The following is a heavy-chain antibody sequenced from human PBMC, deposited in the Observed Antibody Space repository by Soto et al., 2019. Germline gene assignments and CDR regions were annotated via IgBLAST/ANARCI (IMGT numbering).Heavy chain of an antibody. CDR2: ISYDGSNK. V-gene: IGHV3-30*18. J-gene: IGHJ1*01. D-gene: IGHD3-22*01. CDR1: GFTFSSYG. Sequence: PGGSLRLSCAASGFTFSSYGMHWVRQAPGKGLEWVAVISYDGSNKYYADSVKGRFTISRDNSKNTLYLQMNSLRAEDTAVYYCAKDGGRYYYDSGGYGIRWGRGTLVTVSS. CDR3: AKDGGRYYYDSGGYGIR.